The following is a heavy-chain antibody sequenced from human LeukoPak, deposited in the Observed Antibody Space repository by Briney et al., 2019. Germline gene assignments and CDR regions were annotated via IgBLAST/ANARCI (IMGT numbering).Heavy chain of an antibody. Sequence: GGSLRLSCAASGFTVSSNYMSWVRQAPGKGLEWVSVIYSGGSTYYADSVKGRFTISRDNSKSTLYLHMNSLRAEDTAVYYCARASLQYYYGSGSYDYWGQGTLVTVSS. CDR3: ARASLQYYYGSGSYDY. V-gene: IGHV3-53*05. CDR2: IYSGGST. CDR1: GFTVSSNY. J-gene: IGHJ4*02. D-gene: IGHD3-10*01.